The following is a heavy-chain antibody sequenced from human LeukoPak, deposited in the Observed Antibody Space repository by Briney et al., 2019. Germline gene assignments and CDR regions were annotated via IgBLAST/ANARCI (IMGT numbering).Heavy chain of an antibody. Sequence: GASVKVSCKASGGTFSSYAISWVRQAPGQGLEWMGRIIPILGITNYAQKFQGRVTITADKSTSTAYMELSSLRSEDTAVYYCARDGVGAILLDYWGQGTLVTVSS. D-gene: IGHD1-26*01. CDR3: ARDGVGAILLDY. CDR1: GGTFSSYA. J-gene: IGHJ4*02. V-gene: IGHV1-69*04. CDR2: IIPILGIT.